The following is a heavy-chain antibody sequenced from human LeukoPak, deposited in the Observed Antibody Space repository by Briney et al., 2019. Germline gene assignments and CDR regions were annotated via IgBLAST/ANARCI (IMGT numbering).Heavy chain of an antibody. CDR2: IYYSGST. D-gene: IGHD6-13*01. V-gene: IGHV4-39*07. CDR1: GGSISSSSYY. CDR3: ARGRYSSSWNWFDP. Sequence: SETLSLTCTVSGGSISSSSYYWGWIRQPPGKGLEWIGSIYYSGSTYYDPSLKSRVTISVDTSKNQFSLKLSSVTAADTAVYYCARGRYSSSWNWFDPWGQGTLVTVSS. J-gene: IGHJ5*02.